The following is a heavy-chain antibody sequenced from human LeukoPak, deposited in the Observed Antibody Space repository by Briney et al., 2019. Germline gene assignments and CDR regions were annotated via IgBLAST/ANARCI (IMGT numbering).Heavy chain of an antibody. CDR1: GFTFSNAW. V-gene: IGHV4-34*01. CDR3: ARGGIMVRQPINFLFFYGMDV. CDR2: INHSGST. Sequence: GSLRLSCAASGFTFSNAWMTWVRQAPGKGLEWIGEINHSGSTNYNPSLKNRVTISVDTSKNQSSLRLSAVTAAVTAVYYCARGGIMVRQPINFLFFYGMDVWGQGTTVTVSS. D-gene: IGHD3-10*01. J-gene: IGHJ6*02.